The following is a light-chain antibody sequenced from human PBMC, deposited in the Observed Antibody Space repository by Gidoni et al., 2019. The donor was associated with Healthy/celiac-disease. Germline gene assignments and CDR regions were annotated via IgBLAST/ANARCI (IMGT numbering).Light chain of an antibody. Sequence: IQLTQSPSFLSASVGDRVTITCRASQGISSYLAWYQQKPGKAPKLLIYAASTLHSGVPSRFSGSGSGTEFTLTISSLQPEDFATYYCQQRNSYPWTFGQGTKVEIK. CDR3: QQRNSYPWT. V-gene: IGKV1-9*01. CDR1: QGISSY. CDR2: AAS. J-gene: IGKJ1*01.